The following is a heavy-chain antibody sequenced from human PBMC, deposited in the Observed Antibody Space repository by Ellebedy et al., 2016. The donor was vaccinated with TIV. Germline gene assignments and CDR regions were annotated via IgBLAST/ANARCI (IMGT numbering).Heavy chain of an antibody. V-gene: IGHV3-7*01. CDR3: ARRGSYGDYAVQVNNWFDR. J-gene: IGHJ5*02. CDR2: IYQDGSEK. D-gene: IGHD4-17*01. CDR1: GFSFRNYW. Sequence: GESLKISCAASGFSFRNYWMGRVRQAPGKGLEWVANIYQDGSEKYYVDSVKGRFTISRDNAKNSLYLQLNSRRVEDTSVYYCARRGSYGDYAVQVNNWFDRWGQGALVTV.